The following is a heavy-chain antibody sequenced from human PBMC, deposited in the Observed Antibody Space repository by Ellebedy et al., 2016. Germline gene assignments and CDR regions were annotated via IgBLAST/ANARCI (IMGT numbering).Heavy chain of an antibody. Sequence: GESLKISXVASGFTFRNFFMSWVRQAPGGGLEWVSTISGDGDIIFSADSVKGRFTISRDNSRDTLYLQMNSLRAEDTAVYYCYYGHYSASWGQGTLVTVSS. V-gene: IGHV3-23*01. CDR1: GFTFRNFF. J-gene: IGHJ4*02. CDR2: ISGDGDII. D-gene: IGHD4-17*01. CDR3: YYGHYSAS.